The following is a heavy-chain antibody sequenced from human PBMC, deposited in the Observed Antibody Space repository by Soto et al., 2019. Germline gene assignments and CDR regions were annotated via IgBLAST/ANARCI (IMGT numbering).Heavy chain of an antibody. CDR3: ARDAKSVETTGGFDY. V-gene: IGHV3-33*01. CDR1: GFIFSSYG. D-gene: IGHD1-26*01. Sequence: VPLGDSGGGVVQPGRSLRLSCAASGFIFSSYGMHWVRQAPGKGLERVAGIWVDGSNKYYADSVKGRFTISRDNSRNTLYLLMNGLRAEDTAVYYCARDAKSVETTGGFDYWGQGTLVTVSS. J-gene: IGHJ4*02. CDR2: IWVDGSNK.